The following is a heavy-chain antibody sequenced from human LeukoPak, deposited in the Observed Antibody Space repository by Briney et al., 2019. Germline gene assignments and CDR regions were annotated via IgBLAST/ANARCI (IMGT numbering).Heavy chain of an antibody. CDR2: IYPGDSDT. CDR3: ARLYSGYDSYFDY. V-gene: IGHV5-51*01. Sequence: GESLKISCQGSGYTFTNYWIGWVRQMPGTGLEWMGIIYPGDSDTRYSPSFQGQVTISADKSISTAYLQWSTLKASDTAMYYCARLYSGYDSYFDYWGQGTLVTVSS. D-gene: IGHD5-12*01. J-gene: IGHJ4*02. CDR1: GYTFTNYW.